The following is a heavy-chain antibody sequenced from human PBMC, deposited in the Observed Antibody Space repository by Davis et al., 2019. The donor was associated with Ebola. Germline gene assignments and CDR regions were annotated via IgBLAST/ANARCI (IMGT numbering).Heavy chain of an antibody. CDR2: IYYSGST. CDR3: ASQRNNYGDYDY. V-gene: IGHV4-39*01. CDR1: GGSITSSSYY. D-gene: IGHD4-17*01. J-gene: IGHJ4*02. Sequence: MPSETLSLTCTVSGGSITSSSYYWGSIRQPPGKGLDWIGSIYYSGSTYYNPSLKSRVTISVDTSKNQFSLKLSSVTSADTAVYYCASQRNNYGDYDYWGQGTLVTVSS.